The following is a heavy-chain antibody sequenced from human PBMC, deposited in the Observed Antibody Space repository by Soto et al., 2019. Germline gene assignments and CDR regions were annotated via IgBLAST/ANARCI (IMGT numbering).Heavy chain of an antibody. V-gene: IGHV4-34*01. CDR1: GESFNNYY. CDR3: ARGQEVRYFDWALSPGMDV. CDR2: VNWSGST. D-gene: IGHD3-9*01. Sequence: QVQLQQWGAGLLKPSEALSLTCGVSGESFNNYYWGWIRQPPGKALEWIGEVNWSGSTNYSPFFKSRVSISIDTSKKQFSLILTSVTAADTAVYYCARGQEVRYFDWALSPGMDVWGQGTKVPVSS. J-gene: IGHJ6*02.